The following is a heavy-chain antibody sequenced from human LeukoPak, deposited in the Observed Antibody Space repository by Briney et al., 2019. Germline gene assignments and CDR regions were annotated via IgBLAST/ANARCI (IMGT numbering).Heavy chain of an antibody. J-gene: IGHJ4*02. CDR3: ARRGPAGYYSLNYFDY. V-gene: IGHV5-51*01. D-gene: IGHD3-9*01. CDR2: IYPGDSDT. Sequence: GESLKISCKGSGYSFTSYWIGWVRQMPGKGLEWMGIIYPGDSDTRYSPSFQGQVTISADKSISTAYLQWSSLKASDTAMYHCARRGPAGYYSLNYFDYWGQGTLVTVSS. CDR1: GYSFTSYW.